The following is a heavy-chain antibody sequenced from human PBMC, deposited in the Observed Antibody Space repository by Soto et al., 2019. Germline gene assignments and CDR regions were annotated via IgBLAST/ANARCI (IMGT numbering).Heavy chain of an antibody. D-gene: IGHD1-20*01. Sequence: SGTLSHTCPVADGYISSYDWSWLRPTPGKGLEWIGYIYYSGSTNYNPSLKSRVTISVDTSKNQFSLKLSSVTAADTAVYYCARGTKYNWNRVFDYWGQGTLVNVSS. CDR2: IYYSGST. V-gene: IGHV4-59*01. CDR1: DGYISSYD. J-gene: IGHJ4*02. CDR3: ARGTKYNWNRVFDY.